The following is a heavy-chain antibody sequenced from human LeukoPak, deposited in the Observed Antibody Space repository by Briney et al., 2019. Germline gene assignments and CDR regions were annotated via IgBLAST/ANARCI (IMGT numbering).Heavy chain of an antibody. Sequence: SETLSLTCTVSGGSISSYYWSWIRQPAGKGLEWIGRIYTSGSTNFNPSLKSRVTMSVDTSKNQFSLRLTSVTAADTAVYYCARDGSSGWYGWFDPWGQGTLVTVSS. CDR1: GGSISSYY. D-gene: IGHD6-13*01. CDR3: ARDGSSGWYGWFDP. CDR2: IYTSGST. V-gene: IGHV4-4*07. J-gene: IGHJ5*02.